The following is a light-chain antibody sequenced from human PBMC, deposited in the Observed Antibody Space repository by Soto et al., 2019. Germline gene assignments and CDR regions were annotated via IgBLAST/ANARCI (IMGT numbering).Light chain of an antibody. CDR2: GAS. J-gene: IGKJ1*01. CDR3: QEYNTWPLT. V-gene: IGKV3-15*01. Sequence: ETLMTQSPATLSVSPGERATLSCRASQSVNNNLAWYQQKLGQAPRVLIYGASTRATGIPARFTGSGSGTEFILTITSLQSEDSAVYDCQEYNTWPLTFGQGTNVEF. CDR1: QSVNNN.